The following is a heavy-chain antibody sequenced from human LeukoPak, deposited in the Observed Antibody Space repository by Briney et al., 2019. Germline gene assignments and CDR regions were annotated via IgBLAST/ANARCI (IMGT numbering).Heavy chain of an antibody. V-gene: IGHV3-21*01. Sequence: GGSLRLSCAASGFTFSSYSMNWVRQAPGKGLEWVSSISSSSSYIYYADSVKGRFTISRDNAKNSLYLQMNSLRAEDTAVYYCARDHRAAAGTFDYWGQGTLVTVSS. J-gene: IGHJ4*02. CDR1: GFTFSSYS. D-gene: IGHD6-13*01. CDR2: ISSSSSYI. CDR3: ARDHRAAAGTFDY.